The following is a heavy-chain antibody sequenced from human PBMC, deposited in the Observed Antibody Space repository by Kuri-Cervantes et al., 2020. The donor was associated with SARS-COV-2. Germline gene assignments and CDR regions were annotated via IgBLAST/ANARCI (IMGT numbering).Heavy chain of an antibody. Sequence: ASVKVACKVPGYTLTELSMHWVRQAHGKGLEWMGGFDPEDGETIYAQKFQGRVTMTEDTSTDTAYMALSSLRSEDTTVYYCARFRDGEGDYYYYYGMDVWGQGTTVTVSS. V-gene: IGHV1-24*01. CDR3: ARFRDGEGDYYYYYGMDV. D-gene: IGHD3-10*01. CDR2: FDPEDGET. J-gene: IGHJ6*02. CDR1: GYTLTELS.